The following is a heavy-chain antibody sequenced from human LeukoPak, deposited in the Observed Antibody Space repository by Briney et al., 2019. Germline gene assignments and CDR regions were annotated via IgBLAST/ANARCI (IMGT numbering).Heavy chain of an antibody. CDR1: GFTFSDYY. CDR3: ARASGSGSYYAN. Sequence: PGGSLRLSCAASGFTFSDYYMNWLRQAPEKGLEWVSYISSSTIYTNYADSVKGRFTISRDNAKNSLYLQMNSLRAEDTAVYYCARASGSGSYYANWGQGTLVTVSS. V-gene: IGHV3-11*05. J-gene: IGHJ4*02. CDR2: ISSSTIYT. D-gene: IGHD3-10*01.